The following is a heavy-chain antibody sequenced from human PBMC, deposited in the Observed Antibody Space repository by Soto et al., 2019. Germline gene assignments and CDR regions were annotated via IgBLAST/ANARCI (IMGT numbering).Heavy chain of an antibody. CDR1: GESISSSNW. J-gene: IGHJ6*03. Sequence: PSETLSLTCAVSGESISSSNWWRWVRQPPGKGLEWSGEIYHSVNTKYNPSRKSRVTRSVDKWKNQFSLKLNSVTAADTAVYYCARENDFWSGPNGLDVWGKGTTVT. V-gene: IGHV4-4*02. CDR2: IYHSVNT. CDR3: ARENDFWSGPNGLDV. D-gene: IGHD3-3*01.